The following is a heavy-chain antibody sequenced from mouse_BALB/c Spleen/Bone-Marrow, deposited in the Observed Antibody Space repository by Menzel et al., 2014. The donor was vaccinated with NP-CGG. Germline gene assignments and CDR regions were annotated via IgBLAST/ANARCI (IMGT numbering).Heavy chain of an antibody. D-gene: IGHD1-1*02. CDR2: IDPANDNN. V-gene: IGHV14-3*02. Sequence: EVKLQESGAELVKPGASVKLSCTASGFNIKDTYMHWVKQRPEQGLEWIGRIDPANDNNKYDPKFQGKATITTDTSSNTAYLQLSSLTSEDIAVYYCNRFIGGYGYWYFDVWGAGTTVTVSP. CDR3: NRFIGGYGYWYFDV. CDR1: GFNIKDTY. J-gene: IGHJ1*01.